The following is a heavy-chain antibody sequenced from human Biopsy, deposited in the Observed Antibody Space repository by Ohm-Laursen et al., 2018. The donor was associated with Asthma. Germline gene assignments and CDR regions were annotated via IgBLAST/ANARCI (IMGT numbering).Heavy chain of an antibody. CDR3: ASDFPKDYVRYNFQF. CDR2: HDHEEGGT. D-gene: IGHD4-17*01. J-gene: IGHJ4*02. CDR1: GYSLTDLS. Sequence: ASSVKVSCKISGYSLTDLSMHWVRQAPGQGLEWMGGHDHEEGGTVNARRFQGRVTMTDDTSTDTAYMELSSLSSDDTAVYYCASDFPKDYVRYNFQFWGQGTLVTVSS. V-gene: IGHV1-24*01.